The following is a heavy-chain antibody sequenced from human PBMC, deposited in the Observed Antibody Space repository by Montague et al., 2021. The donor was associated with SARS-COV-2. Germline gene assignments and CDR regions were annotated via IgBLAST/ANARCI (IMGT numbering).Heavy chain of an antibody. CDR1: GGSISSYY. CDR2: INYSGST. Sequence: SETLSLTCTVSGGSISSYYWSWIRQPPGKGLEWIGYINYSGSTNYNPSLKSRVTISVDTSKNQFSLKLSSVTAADTAVYYCARHHTAGGVGPWGQGTMVTVSS. J-gene: IGHJ5*02. V-gene: IGHV4-59*08. CDR3: ARHHTAGGVGP. D-gene: IGHD2-8*02.